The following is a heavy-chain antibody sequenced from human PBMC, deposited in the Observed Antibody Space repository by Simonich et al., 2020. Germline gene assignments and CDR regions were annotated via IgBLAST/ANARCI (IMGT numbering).Heavy chain of an antibody. CDR3: ARDAKVNWFDP. D-gene: IGHD2-15*01. CDR1: GFTFSSYG. CDR2: IWYDGSNK. J-gene: IGHJ5*02. Sequence: QVQLVESGGGVVQPGRSLRLSCAASGFTFSSYGMHWVRQAPGKGVGWGEVIWYDGSNKYYADSVKGRFTISRDNSKNTLYLQMNSLRAEDTAVYYCARDAKVNWFDPWGQGTLVTVSS. V-gene: IGHV3-33*01.